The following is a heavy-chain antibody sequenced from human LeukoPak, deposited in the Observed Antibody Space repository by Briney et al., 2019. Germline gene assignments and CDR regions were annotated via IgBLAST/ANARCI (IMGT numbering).Heavy chain of an antibody. V-gene: IGHV3-33*06. CDR3: AKDNRGGWSGYFYY. CDR2: IWHDGSAE. J-gene: IGHJ4*02. Sequence: GRSLRLSCAASGFIFSSYGMYWVRQAPGKGLEWVAVIWHDGSAEFYADSVKGRFSISREDSKNTLYLQMNSLSAEDTALYYCAKDNRGGWSGYFYYWGQGSLVTVSS. CDR1: GFIFSSYG. D-gene: IGHD6-19*01.